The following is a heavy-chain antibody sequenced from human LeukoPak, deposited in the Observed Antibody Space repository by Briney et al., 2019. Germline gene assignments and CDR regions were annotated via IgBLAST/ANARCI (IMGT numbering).Heavy chain of an antibody. V-gene: IGHV4-59*01. Sequence: SETLSLTCIVSGGSINDYYWSWLRQSPGKGLEWIGYTYYTGSTSFNPSLKSRVTISLDTSKNQFSLNLTSVTTADTAVYYCAGTYDFWSGSLEFWGQGTLVTVSS. J-gene: IGHJ4*02. CDR2: TYYTGST. CDR3: AGTYDFWSGSLEF. CDR1: GGSINDYY. D-gene: IGHD3-3*01.